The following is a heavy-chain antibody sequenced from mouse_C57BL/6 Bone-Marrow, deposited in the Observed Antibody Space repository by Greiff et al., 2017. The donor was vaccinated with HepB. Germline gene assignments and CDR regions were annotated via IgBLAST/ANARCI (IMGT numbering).Heavy chain of an antibody. CDR2: IYPGNSDT. CDR1: GYTFTSYW. D-gene: IGHD4-1*01. V-gene: IGHV1-5*01. Sequence: VHVKQSGTVLARPGASVKMSCKTSGYTFTSYWMHWVKQRPGQGLEWIGAIYPGNSDTSYNQKFKGKAKLTAVTSASTAYMELSSLTNEDSAVYYCTREDWDVAFDYWGQGTTLTVSS. J-gene: IGHJ2*01. CDR3: TREDWDVAFDY.